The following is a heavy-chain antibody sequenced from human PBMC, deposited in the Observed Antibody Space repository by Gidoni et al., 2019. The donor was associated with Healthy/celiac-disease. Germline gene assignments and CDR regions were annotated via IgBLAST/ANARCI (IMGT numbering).Heavy chain of an antibody. CDR3: ARAKESSSWYGGASGMDV. CDR1: GGSVSSGSYY. CDR2: IYYSGST. D-gene: IGHD6-13*01. J-gene: IGHJ6*02. V-gene: IGHV4-61*01. Sequence: QVQLKESGPGLVKPSETLSRTCTVSGGSVSSGSYYWSWIRQPPGKGLEWIGYIYYSGSTNYNPSLKSRVTISVDTSKNQFSLKLSSVTAADTAVYYCARAKESSSWYGGASGMDVWGQGTTVTVSS.